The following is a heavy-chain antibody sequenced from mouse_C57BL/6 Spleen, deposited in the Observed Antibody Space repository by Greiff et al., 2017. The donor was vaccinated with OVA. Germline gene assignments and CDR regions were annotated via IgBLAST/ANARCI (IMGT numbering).Heavy chain of an antibody. J-gene: IGHJ4*01. Sequence: VQLQQPGAELVRPGASVKLSCTASGFNIDDYYMHWVKQRPEQGLEWIGRIDPEDGDTEYAPKFQGKATMTADTSSNTAYLQLSSLTSEDTAVYYWTTGVVVNEAMDYWGQGTSVTVSS. CDR3: TTGVVVNEAMDY. CDR2: IDPEDGDT. CDR1: GFNIDDYY. V-gene: IGHV14-1*01. D-gene: IGHD1-1*01.